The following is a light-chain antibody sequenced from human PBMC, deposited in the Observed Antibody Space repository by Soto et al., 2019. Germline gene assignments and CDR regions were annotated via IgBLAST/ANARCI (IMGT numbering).Light chain of an antibody. CDR3: QQYSGYVST. V-gene: IGKV1-17*03. CDR2: AAS. Sequence: DIQMTLSPSAMSASVGDRVTITCRASQGINSYLAWYQQKPGKVPKRLIYAASNLKSGVPSSFSGSGSGTEFTLTISSLQPEDFATYYCQQYSGYVSTFGEGTKVDIK. J-gene: IGKJ4*01. CDR1: QGINSY.